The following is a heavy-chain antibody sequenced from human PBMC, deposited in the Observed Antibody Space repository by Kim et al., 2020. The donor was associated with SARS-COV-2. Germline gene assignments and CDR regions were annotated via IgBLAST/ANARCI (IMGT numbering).Heavy chain of an antibody. D-gene: IGHD2-15*01. J-gene: IGHJ3*02. CDR1: GYTFTSYY. Sequence: ASVKVSCKASGYTFTSYYMHWVRQAPGQGLEWMGIINPSVGSTSYAQKFQGRVTMTRDTSTSAVYMELSSLSSEDTAGYYCSRSRSGLYCSGGSCYRRAFDIWGQGTMVTVSS. CDR3: SRSRSGLYCSGGSCYRRAFDI. CDR2: INPSVGST. V-gene: IGHV1-46*01.